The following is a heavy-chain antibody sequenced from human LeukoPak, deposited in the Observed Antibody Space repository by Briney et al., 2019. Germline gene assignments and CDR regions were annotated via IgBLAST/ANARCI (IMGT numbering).Heavy chain of an antibody. CDR3: AKDIGGSGSYSHYYYYGMDV. V-gene: IGHV3-30-3*01. CDR1: GFTFTFYT. D-gene: IGHD3-10*01. CDR2: ISCDGSNK. J-gene: IGHJ6*02. Sequence: PGGSLRLSCAASGFTFTFYTMHWVRQAPGKGLEWVAVISCDGSNKYYADSVKGRFTISRDNAKNSLYLQMNSLRAEDTALYYCAKDIGGSGSYSHYYYYGMDVWGPGTTVTVSS.